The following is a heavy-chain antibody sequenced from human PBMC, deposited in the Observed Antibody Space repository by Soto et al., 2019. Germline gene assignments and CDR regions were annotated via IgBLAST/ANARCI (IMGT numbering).Heavy chain of an antibody. CDR1: GGSISSSSYY. Sequence: ETLSLTCTVSGGSISSSSYYWGWIRQPPGKGLEWIGSIYYSGSTYYNPSLKSRVTISVDTSKNQFSLKLSSVTAADTAVYYCATSPYKINYYGMDVWGQGTTVTVSS. J-gene: IGHJ6*02. V-gene: IGHV4-39*01. D-gene: IGHD1-20*01. CDR3: ATSPYKINYYGMDV. CDR2: IYYSGST.